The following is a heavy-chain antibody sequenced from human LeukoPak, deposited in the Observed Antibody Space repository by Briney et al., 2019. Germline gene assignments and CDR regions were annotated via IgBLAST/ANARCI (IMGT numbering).Heavy chain of an antibody. V-gene: IGHV4-59*01. Sequence: PSETLSLTCTVSGDSISTYFWSWIRQPPGKGPEWIGCVYYSGNTDYNPSLKSRVTISVDTSKNQLSLKLSSVTAADTAVYYCVRMVPAANWFGPWGQGTLVTVSS. D-gene: IGHD2-2*01. CDR1: GDSISTYF. CDR2: VYYSGNT. J-gene: IGHJ5*02. CDR3: VRMVPAANWFGP.